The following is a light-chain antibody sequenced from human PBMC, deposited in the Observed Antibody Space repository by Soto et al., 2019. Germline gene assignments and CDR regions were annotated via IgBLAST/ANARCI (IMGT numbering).Light chain of an antibody. CDR1: QSVSSNY. CDR3: QKYGGSFIT. V-gene: IGKV3-20*01. J-gene: IGKJ5*01. CDR2: GAS. Sequence: EIVLTQSPGTLSLSPGETATLSCRASQSVSSNYVAWFHQKPGQAPRLLIYGASSRAAGIPDRFTGSGTGTDFTLTITRLEPEDFAVYYCQKYGGSFITFGQGTRLEIK.